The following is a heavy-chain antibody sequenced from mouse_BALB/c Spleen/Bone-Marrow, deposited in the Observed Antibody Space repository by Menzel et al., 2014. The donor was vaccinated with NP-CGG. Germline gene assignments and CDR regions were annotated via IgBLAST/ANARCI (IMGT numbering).Heavy chain of an antibody. J-gene: IGHJ4*01. D-gene: IGHD2-4*01. V-gene: IGHV2-2*02. CDR3: AEKRGYDYDYAMDY. CDR2: IWSGGST. CDR1: GFSLTSYG. Sequence: VQLQQSGPGLVQPSQSLSITCTVSGFSLTSYGVHWVRQSPGKGLEWLGVIWSGGSTDYNAAFISRLSISKDNSKSQVFFKMNSLQANDTAIYYCAEKRGYDYDYAMDYWGQGTSVTVSS.